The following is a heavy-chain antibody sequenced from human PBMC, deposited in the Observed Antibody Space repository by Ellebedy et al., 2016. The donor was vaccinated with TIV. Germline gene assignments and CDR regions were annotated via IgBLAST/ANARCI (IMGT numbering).Heavy chain of an antibody. CDR2: INPNSGGT. CDR1: GYTFIGYY. J-gene: IGHJ3*01. CDR3: ARDVLRSTRLVAFDL. V-gene: IGHV1-2*02. Sequence: AASVKVSCKASGYTFIGYYTRWLRQAPGQGLEWMGWINPNSGGTNYAQRFQGRVTMTTDTSINTAYMELSGLKSDDTAVYYCARDVLRSTRLVAFDLWGQGTMVTVSS.